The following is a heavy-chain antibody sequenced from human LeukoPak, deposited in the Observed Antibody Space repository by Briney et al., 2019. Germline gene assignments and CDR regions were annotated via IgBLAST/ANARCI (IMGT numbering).Heavy chain of an antibody. CDR2: MHYSGIT. J-gene: IGHJ4*02. Sequence: PSETLSLTCIVSGGSISSGSHYWGWIRQPPGKGLEWTGSMHYSGITYYNPSLEGRVTTSVDTSKNQFSLKLTSVTAADTAVYFCARRGALGNFVDYWGQGTLVTVSS. D-gene: IGHD1-7*01. CDR1: GGSISSGSHY. V-gene: IGHV4-39*01. CDR3: ARRGALGNFVDY.